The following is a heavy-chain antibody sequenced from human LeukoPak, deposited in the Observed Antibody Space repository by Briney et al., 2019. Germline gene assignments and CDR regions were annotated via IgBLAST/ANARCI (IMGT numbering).Heavy chain of an antibody. Sequence: PGGPLRLSCAASGFTFSTSAMLWVRQAPGKGLEWVSSISSSSSYIYYADSVKGRFTISRDNAKNSLYLQMNSLRAEDTAVYYCARANYDFWSGLVGDWGQGTLVTVSS. CDR2: ISSSSSYI. CDR3: ARANYDFWSGLVGD. V-gene: IGHV3-21*01. CDR1: GFTFSTSA. J-gene: IGHJ4*02. D-gene: IGHD3-3*01.